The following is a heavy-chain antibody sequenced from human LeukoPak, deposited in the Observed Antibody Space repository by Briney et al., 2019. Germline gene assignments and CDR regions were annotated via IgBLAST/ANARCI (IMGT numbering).Heavy chain of an antibody. CDR1: GFTFSSYA. D-gene: IGHD5-12*01. CDR3: ARDRGVATMDY. V-gene: IGHV3-30*14. CDR2: ISFDGNNK. J-gene: IGHJ4*02. Sequence: GGSLRLSCAASGFTFSSYAIHWVRQGPGKGLEWVAVISFDGNNKYYADSVKGRFTISRDNSKNTLSLQMNSLRPEDTAVYYCARDRGVATMDYWGQGTLVTVSS.